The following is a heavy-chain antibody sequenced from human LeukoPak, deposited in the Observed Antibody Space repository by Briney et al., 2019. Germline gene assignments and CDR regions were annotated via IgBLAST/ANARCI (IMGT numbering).Heavy chain of an antibody. Sequence: SETLSLTCTVSGASISSGSPHWGWIRQPAGKGLEWIGRIYTSGSTNYNPSLKSRVSISVDMSKNQFSLKLSSVTAADTAVYYCASDKGGFLYLGQYDPWGQGTLVTVSS. CDR3: ASDKGGFLYLGQYDP. J-gene: IGHJ5*02. V-gene: IGHV4-61*02. D-gene: IGHD3-16*01. CDR1: GASISSGSPH. CDR2: IYTSGST.